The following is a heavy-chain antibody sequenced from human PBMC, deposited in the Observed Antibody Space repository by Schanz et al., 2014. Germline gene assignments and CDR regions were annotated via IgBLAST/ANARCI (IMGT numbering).Heavy chain of an antibody. V-gene: IGHV3-66*03. CDR2: VYMSAAST. CDR1: GFTVSSNY. CDR3: ARESPFGGDCFSH. Sequence: EVQLVESGGGLIQPGGSLRLSCAVSGFTVSSNYMSWVRQAPGKGLEWVSTVYMSAASTRYADSVKGRFIISRDSSKNTLYLQMNSLRAEDTAVYYCARESPFGGDCFSHWGQGTLVTVSS. J-gene: IGHJ4*02. D-gene: IGHD2-21*01.